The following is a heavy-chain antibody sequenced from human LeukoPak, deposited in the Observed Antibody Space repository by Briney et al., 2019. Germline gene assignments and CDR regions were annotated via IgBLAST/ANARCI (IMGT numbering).Heavy chain of an antibody. Sequence: GGSLRLSCAASGFTFSSYWMNWVRQAPGKGLVWVSRIASDGSSTTYADSVKGRFSISRDNAKNTLYLQMNSLRVEDTAVYYCAREVTSGYWGQGTLATVSS. J-gene: IGHJ4*02. CDR1: GFTFSSYW. D-gene: IGHD6-6*01. CDR3: AREVTSGY. CDR2: IASDGSST. V-gene: IGHV3-74*01.